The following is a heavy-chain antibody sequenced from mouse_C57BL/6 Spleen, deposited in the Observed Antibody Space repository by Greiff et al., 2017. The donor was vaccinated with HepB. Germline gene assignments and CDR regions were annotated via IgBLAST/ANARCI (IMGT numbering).Heavy chain of an antibody. Sequence: QVQLQQSGAELVRPGPSVKVSCKASGYAFTNYLIEWVKQRPGQGLEWIGVINPGSGGTNYNEKFKGKATLTADKSSSTAYMQLSSLTSEDAAVYFCARKDYYGSKGYWGQGTTLTVSS. V-gene: IGHV1-54*01. CDR2: INPGSGGT. CDR1: GYAFTNYL. CDR3: ARKDYYGSKGY. J-gene: IGHJ2*01. D-gene: IGHD1-1*01.